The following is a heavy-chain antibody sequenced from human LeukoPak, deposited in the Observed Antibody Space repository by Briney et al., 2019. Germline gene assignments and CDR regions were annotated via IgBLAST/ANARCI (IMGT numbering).Heavy chain of an antibody. CDR1: GGTFSSYA. Sequence: VASVKVSCKASGGTFSSYAISWVRQAPGQGLEWMGGIIPIFGTANYAQKFQGRVTITADESTSTAYMELSSLRSEDTAVYYCARDAYGGNSGGIVYWGQGTLVTVSS. CDR2: IIPIFGTA. V-gene: IGHV1-69*01. J-gene: IGHJ4*02. CDR3: ARDAYGGNSGGIVY. D-gene: IGHD4-23*01.